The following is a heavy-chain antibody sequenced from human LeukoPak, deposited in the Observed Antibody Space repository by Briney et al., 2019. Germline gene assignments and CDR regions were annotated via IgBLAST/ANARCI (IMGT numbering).Heavy chain of an antibody. D-gene: IGHD3-10*01. CDR3: AKAGRRFGELSEYDY. V-gene: IGHV3-9*01. J-gene: IGHJ4*02. CDR1: GFTFSSYA. CDR2: ISWNSGSI. Sequence: GGSLRLSCAASGFTFSSYAMSWVRQAPGRGLEWVSGISWNSGSIGYADSVKGRFTISRDNAKNSLYLQMNSLRAEDTALYYCAKAGRRFGELSEYDYWGQGTLVTVSS.